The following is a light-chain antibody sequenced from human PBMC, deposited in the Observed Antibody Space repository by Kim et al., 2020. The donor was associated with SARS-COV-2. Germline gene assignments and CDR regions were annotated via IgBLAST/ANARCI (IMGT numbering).Light chain of an antibody. V-gene: IGKV3-20*01. J-gene: IGKJ2*01. CDR3: QHFDSSLYT. Sequence: SPGERATLSCRASQSISSSYIVWYQQKPGQAPRLLIYETSSRATGIPDRFSGSGSGTDFTLTISRLEPEDFAVYYCQHFDSSLYTFGQGTKVDIK. CDR2: ETS. CDR1: QSISSSY.